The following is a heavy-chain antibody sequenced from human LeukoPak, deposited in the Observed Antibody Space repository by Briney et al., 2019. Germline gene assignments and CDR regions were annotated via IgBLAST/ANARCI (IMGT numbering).Heavy chain of an antibody. J-gene: IGHJ4*02. V-gene: IGHV1-46*01. CDR2: INPSGGST. CDR1: GYTSTNYY. Sequence: ASVKVSCKASGYTSTNYYMHWVRQAPGQGLEWMGIINPSGGSTSYAQKFQGRITMTRDTSTSTVYMELSSLRSEDTAVYYCAREIGPIQLHLWSSAFDLWGQGTLVTVSS. D-gene: IGHD5-18*01. CDR3: AREIGPIQLHLWSSAFDL.